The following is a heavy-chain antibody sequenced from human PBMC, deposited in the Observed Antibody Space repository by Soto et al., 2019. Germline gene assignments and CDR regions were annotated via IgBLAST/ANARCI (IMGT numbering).Heavy chain of an antibody. Sequence: EVHLLESGGGLVQPGGSLRLSCAASRFTFNTYAMSWVRQAPGKGLEWVSAISASGGETYYADSVKGRFTISRDNSKNTLNLQMNSLRAEDTAVYYCAKRAGRSWGQGTLVTVSS. CDR1: RFTFNTYA. CDR2: ISASGGET. J-gene: IGHJ5*02. D-gene: IGHD3-10*01. V-gene: IGHV3-23*01. CDR3: AKRAGRS.